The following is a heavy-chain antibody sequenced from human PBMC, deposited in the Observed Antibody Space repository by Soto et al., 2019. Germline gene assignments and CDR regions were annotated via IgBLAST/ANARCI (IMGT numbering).Heavy chain of an antibody. CDR3: ARVYCTNGVCYTQYFDY. CDR2: INPNSGGT. J-gene: IGHJ4*02. CDR1: ADAFTSYY. D-gene: IGHD2-8*01. Sequence: ASVKVSCKAPADAFTSYYIHSLLQAPLQGLEWMRWINPNSGGTNYAQKFQGRVTMTRDTSISTAYMELSRLRSDDTAVYYCARVYCTNGVCYTQYFDYWGQGTLVTVSS. V-gene: IGHV1-2*02.